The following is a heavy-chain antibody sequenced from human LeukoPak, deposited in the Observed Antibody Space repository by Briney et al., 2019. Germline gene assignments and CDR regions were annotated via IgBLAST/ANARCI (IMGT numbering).Heavy chain of an antibody. CDR2: IYYSGST. CDR3: ARESSSWYLGWFDP. CDR1: GGSISSYY. J-gene: IGHJ5*02. D-gene: IGHD6-13*01. Sequence: PSETLSLTCTVSGGSISSYYWSWIRQPPGKGLEWIGYIYYSGSTKYNPSLKSRVTISVDTSKNQFSLKLSSVTAADTAIYYCARESSSWYLGWFDPWGQGTLVTVSS. V-gene: IGHV4-59*01.